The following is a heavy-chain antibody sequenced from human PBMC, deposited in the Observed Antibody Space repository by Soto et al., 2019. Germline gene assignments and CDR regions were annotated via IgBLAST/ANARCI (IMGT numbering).Heavy chain of an antibody. J-gene: IGHJ4*02. CDR2: ISGDAETT. CDR3: AKGDSGTTPPYYFDH. D-gene: IGHD1-1*01. V-gene: IGHV3-23*01. CDR1: GFSISRFS. Sequence: SGGSLRLSCEASGFSISRFSMNWVRQAPGKGLDWVASISGDAETTSYADSVQGRFTISKDNSKNTVSLQMKSLTAEDTAVYYCAKGDSGTTPPYYFDHWGQGSLVTVSS.